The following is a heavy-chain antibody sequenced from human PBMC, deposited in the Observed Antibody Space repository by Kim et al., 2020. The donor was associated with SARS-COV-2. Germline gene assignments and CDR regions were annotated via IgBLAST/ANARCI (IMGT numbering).Heavy chain of an antibody. CDR3: ARDAVYDGDFDYYYYYGMDV. J-gene: IGHJ6*02. V-gene: IGHV1-2*02. CDR2: INPISGGT. Sequence: ASVNVSCKASGYTFTGYYMHWVRQAPGQGLEWMGWINPISGGTNYAQKFQGRVTMTRDTSISTAYMELSRLRSDDTAVYYCARDAVYDGDFDYYYYYGMDVWGQGTTVTGSS. CDR1: GYTFTGYY. D-gene: IGHD4-17*01.